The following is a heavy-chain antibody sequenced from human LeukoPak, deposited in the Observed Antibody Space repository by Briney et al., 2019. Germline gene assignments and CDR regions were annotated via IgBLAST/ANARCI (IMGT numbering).Heavy chain of an antibody. CDR1: GDSFSSNSAD. D-gene: IGHD4-17*01. CDR2: TYYRSKLYN. V-gene: IGHV6-1*01. Sequence: QTLSLTCAVSGDSFSSNSADWNWLRQSQGRGLEWLGSTYYRSKLYNDYAVSVKSRITINPHTSKNQFSLQLNSVTPEDTAVYYCARMTTVTTGFYYYYGMDVWGQGTTVTVSS. CDR3: ARMTTVTTGFYYYYGMDV. J-gene: IGHJ6*02.